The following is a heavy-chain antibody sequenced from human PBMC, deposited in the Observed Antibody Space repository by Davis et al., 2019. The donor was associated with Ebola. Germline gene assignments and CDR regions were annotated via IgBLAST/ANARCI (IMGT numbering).Heavy chain of an antibody. CDR1: GYSFADQW. J-gene: IGHJ4*02. D-gene: IGHD2-2*01. CDR2: IYTGDSDT. V-gene: IGHV5-51*01. CDR3: ARQGTTSWDS. Sequence: GESLKISCQGSGYSFADQWIGWVRQMPGKGLEWMGIIYTGDSDTRYSPSFRGQVTISADKSIKTAFLQWSSLKASDTATYYCARQGTTSWDSWGQGTLVTVSS.